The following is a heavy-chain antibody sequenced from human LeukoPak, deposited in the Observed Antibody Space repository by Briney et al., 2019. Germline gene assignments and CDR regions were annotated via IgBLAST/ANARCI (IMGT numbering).Heavy chain of an antibody. CDR2: INTYNGNT. J-gene: IGHJ4*02. V-gene: IGHV1-18*01. D-gene: IGHD3-16*01. CDR1: GYTFTSYG. Sequence: ASVKVSCKASGYTFTSYGISWVRQAPGQGLEWMGWINTYNGNTNYAQNLQGRVTMTTDTSTSTAYMELRSLRSDDTAVYYCARGGPAARRVTVGGVAEYWGQGTLVPVSS. CDR3: ARGGPAARRVTVGGVAEY.